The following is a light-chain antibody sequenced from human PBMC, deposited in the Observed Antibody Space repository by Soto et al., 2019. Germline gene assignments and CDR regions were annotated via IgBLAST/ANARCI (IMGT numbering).Light chain of an antibody. Sequence: DIQMTQSPSTLSASVGDRVTITCRASQSILTWLAWYQQKPGKPPKRLIYNASNLQCAVPSRFSGSGSGTEFTLTISSLQPDDFATYYCQQYNSYSPITFGQGTRLESK. J-gene: IGKJ5*01. CDR2: NAS. V-gene: IGKV1-5*01. CDR3: QQYNSYSPIT. CDR1: QSILTW.